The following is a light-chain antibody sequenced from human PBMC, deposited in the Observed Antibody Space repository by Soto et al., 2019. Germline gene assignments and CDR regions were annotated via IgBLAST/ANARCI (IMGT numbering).Light chain of an antibody. CDR2: EVS. Sequence: QSALTQPPSASGSPGQSVTISCTGTSSDIGAYNYVSWYQQYPGKAPKLMIYEVSKRPSGVPDRFSGSKSGNTASLTVSGLQAEDEADDYCTSYVDRDSWVFGGGTKVTVL. J-gene: IGLJ3*02. CDR1: SSDIGAYNY. V-gene: IGLV2-8*01. CDR3: TSYVDRDSWV.